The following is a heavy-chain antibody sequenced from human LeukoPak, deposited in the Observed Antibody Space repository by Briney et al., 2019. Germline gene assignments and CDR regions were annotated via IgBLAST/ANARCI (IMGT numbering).Heavy chain of an antibody. CDR3: ARDTSGSNVITYFDN. Sequence: PGGSLRLSCAASGFSFSSSSMSWVRQASGKGLEWVSYIDRDGTYIFYADSVQGRFTISRDNAKSSLFLQMNSLRAEDTAEYYCARDTSGSNVITYFDNWGQGTLVTVSS. CDR1: GFSFSSSS. D-gene: IGHD3-10*01. V-gene: IGHV3-21*01. CDR2: IDRDGTYI. J-gene: IGHJ4*02.